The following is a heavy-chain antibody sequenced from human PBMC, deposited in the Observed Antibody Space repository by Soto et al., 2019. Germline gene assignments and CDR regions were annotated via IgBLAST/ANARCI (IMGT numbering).Heavy chain of an antibody. Sequence: GGSLRLSCAASGFTFSSYAMHWVRQAPGKGLEWVAVISYDGSNKYYADSVKGRFTISRDNSKNTLYLQMNSLRAEDTAVYYCARGFTAMVFFDYWGQETLVTVSS. V-gene: IGHV3-30-3*01. CDR1: GFTFSSYA. CDR3: ARGFTAMVFFDY. CDR2: ISYDGSNK. J-gene: IGHJ4*02. D-gene: IGHD5-18*01.